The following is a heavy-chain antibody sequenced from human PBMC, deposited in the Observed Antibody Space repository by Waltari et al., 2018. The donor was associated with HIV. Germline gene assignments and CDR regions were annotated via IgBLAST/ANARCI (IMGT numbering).Heavy chain of an antibody. CDR1: GFTFSNFW. Sequence: EVQLLESGGGLVQPGGSLRLSCAASGFTFSNFWMHWVRQVPGKGPVGISRLNGDGTTKLYADSVKGRFTISRDNTRDALYLQMNSLRAEDTAVYYCARRHATEGVLDLWGRGTLVTVSS. CDR2: LNGDGTTK. V-gene: IGHV3-74*01. D-gene: IGHD3-10*01. CDR3: ARRHATEGVLDL. J-gene: IGHJ2*01.